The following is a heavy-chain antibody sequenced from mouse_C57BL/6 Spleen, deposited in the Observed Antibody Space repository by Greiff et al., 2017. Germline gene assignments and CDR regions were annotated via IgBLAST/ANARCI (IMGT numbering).Heavy chain of an antibody. CDR1: GYSFTGYY. V-gene: IGHV1-42*01. Sequence: EVKVVESGPELVKPGASVKISCKASGYSFTGYYMNWVKQSPEKSLEWIGEINPSTGGTTYNQKFKAKATLTVDKSSSTAYMQLKSLTSEDSAVYYCARRYYGSSYPWFAYWGQGTLVTVSA. J-gene: IGHJ3*01. CDR2: INPSTGGT. CDR3: ARRYYGSSYPWFAY. D-gene: IGHD1-1*01.